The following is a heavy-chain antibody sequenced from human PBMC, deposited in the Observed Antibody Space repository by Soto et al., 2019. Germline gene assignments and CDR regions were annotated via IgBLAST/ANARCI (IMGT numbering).Heavy chain of an antibody. J-gene: IGHJ4*02. V-gene: IGHV3-48*03. CDR1: AVTLRNYW. CDR3: TREGPGDCGY. Sequence: GGSLRLSCTAPAVTLRNYWMHWARQAPGKGLEWVSYISSSGSTIYYADSVKGRFTISRNNAKNSLYLQMNSLRAEDTALYYCTREGPGDCGYWGQGTLVTVSS. CDR2: ISSSGSTI. D-gene: IGHD2-21*02.